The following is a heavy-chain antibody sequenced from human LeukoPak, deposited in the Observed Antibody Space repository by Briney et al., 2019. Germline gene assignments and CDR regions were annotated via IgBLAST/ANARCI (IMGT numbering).Heavy chain of an antibody. CDR1: GFTFSSYG. CDR3: ARDLYDILTGYSPPGGG. V-gene: IGHV3-33*01. Sequence: GRSLRLSCAASGFTFSSYGMHWVRQAPGKGLEWVAVIWYDGSNKYYADSVKGRFTISRDNFKNTLYLQMNSLRAEDTAVYYCARDLYDILTGYSPPGGGWGQGTLVTVSS. J-gene: IGHJ4*02. D-gene: IGHD3-9*01. CDR2: IWYDGSNK.